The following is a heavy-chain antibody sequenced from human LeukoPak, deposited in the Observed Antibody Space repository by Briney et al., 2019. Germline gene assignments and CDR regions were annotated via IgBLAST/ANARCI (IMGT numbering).Heavy chain of an antibody. CDR1: DGSITSYY. CDR2: IYSSGST. V-gene: IGHV4-4*07. D-gene: IGHD3-10*01. Sequence: SETLSLTCTVSDGSITSYYWSWIRQPAGKGLAWIGRIYSSGSTNYNPSLKSRVTMSVDTSKNQFSLKLTSVTAADTAVYYCARDSLVRGVRWFDPWGQGTLVTVSS. CDR3: ARDSLVRGVRWFDP. J-gene: IGHJ5*02.